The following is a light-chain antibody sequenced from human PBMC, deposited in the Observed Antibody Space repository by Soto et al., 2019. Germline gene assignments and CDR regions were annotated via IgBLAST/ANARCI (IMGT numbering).Light chain of an antibody. Sequence: QSVLTQPRSVSGSPGQSVTISCTGTSSDVGGYNYVSWYQQHPGKAPKLMIYDVSTRPSGVPDRFSGSKSGNTASLTISGLHADYEADYYCCSYAGSYVFGTGTKVTVL. CDR3: CSYAGSYV. CDR1: SSDVGGYNY. J-gene: IGLJ1*01. V-gene: IGLV2-11*01. CDR2: DVS.